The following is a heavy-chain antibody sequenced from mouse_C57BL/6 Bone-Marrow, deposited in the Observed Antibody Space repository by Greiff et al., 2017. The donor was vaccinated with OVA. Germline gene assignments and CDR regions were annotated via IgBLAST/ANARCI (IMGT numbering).Heavy chain of an antibody. D-gene: IGHD3-2*02. Sequence: QVQLKESGAELARPGASVKLSCKASGYTFTSYGISWVKQRPGQGLEWIGEIYPRSGNTYYNEKFKGKATLTADKSSSTAYMELRSLTSEDSAVYFCAPELRLRPYYYAMDYWGQGTTVTVSS. V-gene: IGHV1-81*01. CDR3: APELRLRPYYYAMDY. CDR2: IYPRSGNT. J-gene: IGHJ4*01. CDR1: GYTFTSYG.